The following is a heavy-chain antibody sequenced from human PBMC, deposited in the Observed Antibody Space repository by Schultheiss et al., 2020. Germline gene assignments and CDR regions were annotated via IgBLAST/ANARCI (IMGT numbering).Heavy chain of an antibody. V-gene: IGHV4-34*01. CDR3: ATDRYYYGMDV. Sequence: SETLSLTCAVSGYSISSGYYWSWIRQPPGKGLEWIGEINHSGSTNYNPSLKSRVTISVDTSKNQFSLKLSSVTAADTAVYYCATDRYYYGMDVWGQGTTVTVSS. CDR1: GYSISSGYY. J-gene: IGHJ6*02. CDR2: INHSGST.